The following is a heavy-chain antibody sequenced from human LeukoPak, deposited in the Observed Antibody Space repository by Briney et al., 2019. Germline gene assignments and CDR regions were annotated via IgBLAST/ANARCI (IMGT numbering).Heavy chain of an antibody. CDR2: IYYSGST. D-gene: IGHD3-22*01. CDR1: GGSISSYY. V-gene: IGHV4-59*01. Sequence: SETLSLTCTVSGGSISSYYWSWIGQPPGKGLDWIGNIYYSGSTNYNPSLKSRVTISVDTSKNQFSLKLSSVTAADTAVYYCTRGSIAYYYMDVWGKGTTVTISS. CDR3: TRGSIAYYYMDV. J-gene: IGHJ6*03.